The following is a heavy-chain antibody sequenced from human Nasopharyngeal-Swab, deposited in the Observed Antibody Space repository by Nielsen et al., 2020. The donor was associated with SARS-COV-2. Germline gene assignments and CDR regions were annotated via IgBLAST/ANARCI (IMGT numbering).Heavy chain of an antibody. V-gene: IGHV1-24*01. D-gene: IGHD3-16*02. CDR3: ARDDTIYDYVWGSYRPYAFDI. CDR1: GYTLTELS. Sequence: ASVKVSCKVSGYTLTELSMHWVRQAPGKGLEWMGGFDPEDGETIYAQKFQGRVTMTEDTSTDTAYMELSSLRSDDTAVYYCARDDTIYDYVWGSYRPYAFDIWGQGTMVTVSS. J-gene: IGHJ3*02. CDR2: FDPEDGET.